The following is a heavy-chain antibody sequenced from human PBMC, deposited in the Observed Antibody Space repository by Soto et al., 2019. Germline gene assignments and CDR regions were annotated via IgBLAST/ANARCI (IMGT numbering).Heavy chain of an antibody. CDR3: ATYFTAVAYFEN. V-gene: IGHV1-69*01. CDR1: GDTLSYSA. Sequence: QVQLVQSGAEVRKPGSSVRISCTASGDTLSYSAIGWLRQAPGQGLEWMGGITPSFGSPVYARKFQGRVTIAADHLILNKLRSDDTAMYFCATYFTAVAYFENWGQGTLVTVSS. D-gene: IGHD5-18*01. J-gene: IGHJ4*02. CDR2: ITPSFGSP.